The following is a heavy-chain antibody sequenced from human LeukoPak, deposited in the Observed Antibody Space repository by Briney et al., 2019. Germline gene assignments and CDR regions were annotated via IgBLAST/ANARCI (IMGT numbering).Heavy chain of an antibody. J-gene: IGHJ5*01. V-gene: IGHV3-74*01. Sequence: GGSLRLSCAASGFTFSSYSMNWVRQAPGKGLVWVSRINSDGSKTDYADSVKGRFTVSRDNTKNTMYLQMNSLRVEDTAVYYCARPPDILTGKNWFDSWGQGTLVTVSS. D-gene: IGHD3-9*01. CDR2: INSDGSKT. CDR1: GFTFSSYS. CDR3: ARPPDILTGKNWFDS.